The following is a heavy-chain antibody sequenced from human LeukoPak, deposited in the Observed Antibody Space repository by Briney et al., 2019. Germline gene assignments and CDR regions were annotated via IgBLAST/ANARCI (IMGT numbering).Heavy chain of an antibody. V-gene: IGHV3-30*02. D-gene: IGHD2-2*01. Sequence: GGSLRLSCAASGFTFSSYGMHWVHQAPGKGLEWVAVIWYDGSNKYYADSVKGRFTISRDNSKNTLYLQMNSLRAEDTAVYYCAKEDCSSTSCRKGDAFDIWGQGTMVTVSS. CDR1: GFTFSSYG. J-gene: IGHJ3*02. CDR2: IWYDGSNK. CDR3: AKEDCSSTSCRKGDAFDI.